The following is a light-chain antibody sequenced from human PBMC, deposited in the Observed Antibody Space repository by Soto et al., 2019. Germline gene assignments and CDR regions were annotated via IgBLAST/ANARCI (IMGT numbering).Light chain of an antibody. V-gene: IGKV3-20*01. J-gene: IGKJ4*01. CDR3: RQYGRSLGFA. CDR1: QSVSSNF. Sequence: EIVLTQSPGTLSLSPGERATLSCRASQSVSSNFFAWYQEKPGQAPRLLIYGASSRATGIPDRFSGSGSGTDFTLTISSLEPEDFAVYYCRQYGRSLGFAVGGGTKVEIK. CDR2: GAS.